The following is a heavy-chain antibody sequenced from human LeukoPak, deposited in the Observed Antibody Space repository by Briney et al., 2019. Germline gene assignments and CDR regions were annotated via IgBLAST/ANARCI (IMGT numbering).Heavy chain of an antibody. CDR1: GFTFSDYY. J-gene: IGHJ4*02. CDR2: IYSGGSI. V-gene: IGHV3-53*01. D-gene: IGHD1-7*01. Sequence: GGSLRLSCAASGFTFSDYYMTWVRQAPGKGLEWVSVIYSGGSINYADSVKGRFTISRDNSKNTLYLQMNSLRAEDTAVYYCAKDPRTIVDYWGQGTLVTVSS. CDR3: AKDPRTIVDY.